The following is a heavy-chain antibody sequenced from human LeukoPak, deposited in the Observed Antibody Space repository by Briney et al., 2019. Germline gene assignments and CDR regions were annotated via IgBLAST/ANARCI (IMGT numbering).Heavy chain of an antibody. Sequence: SETLSLTCTVSGAFMTSHYWNWIRQPPGKGLEWIGDIYNPSLKSRLTISIDTSKNQFSLKLTSVTAADTAAYYCATGVAVAASLKYFEYWGQGSLVTVSS. CDR2: I. CDR3: ATGVAVAASLKYFEY. V-gene: IGHV4-59*08. D-gene: IGHD6-19*01. J-gene: IGHJ4*02. CDR1: GAFMTSHY.